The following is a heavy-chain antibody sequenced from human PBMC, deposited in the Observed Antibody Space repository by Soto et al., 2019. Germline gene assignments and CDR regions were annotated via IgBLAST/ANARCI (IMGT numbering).Heavy chain of an antibody. D-gene: IGHD3-10*01. CDR2: INHSGST. Sequence: SETLSLTYAVYGGSFSCYYWSWIRQPPGKGLEWIGEINHSGSTNYNPSLKSRVTISVDTSKNQFSLKLSSVTAADTAVYYCARARQLWFGAYGMDVWGQGTAVTVSS. J-gene: IGHJ6*02. CDR3: ARARQLWFGAYGMDV. V-gene: IGHV4-34*01. CDR1: GGSFSCYY.